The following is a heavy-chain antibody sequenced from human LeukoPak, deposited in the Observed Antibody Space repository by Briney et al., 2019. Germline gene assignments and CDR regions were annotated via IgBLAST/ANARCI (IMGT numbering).Heavy chain of an antibody. Sequence: GGSLRLSCATSGFTFDEYAMHWVRQAPGKGLEWVSGINGNSDKIGYADSVKGRFTISRDSAKKSLYLQMNSLGAEDTALYFCAKDRYCSSTSCPIDYWGQGTLVTVSS. CDR3: AKDRYCSSTSCPIDY. V-gene: IGHV3-9*01. CDR2: INGNSDKI. D-gene: IGHD2-2*01. CDR1: GFTFDEYA. J-gene: IGHJ4*02.